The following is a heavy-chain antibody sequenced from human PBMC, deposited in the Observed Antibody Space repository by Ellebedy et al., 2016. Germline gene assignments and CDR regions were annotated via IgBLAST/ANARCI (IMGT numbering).Heavy chain of an antibody. J-gene: IGHJ6*03. CDR1: SDSVTNGRTY. V-gene: IGHV4-61*01. D-gene: IGHD4-17*01. CDR3: ARHSSEGDYGDYPYYYYMDV. Sequence: SQTLSLTXTVSSDSVTNGRTYWSWSRQPPGKEMEWIGYIHYSGATHYNPSLKSPVTMSMDTYKKKFSLRLNSVTAADTAVYYWARHSSEGDYGDYPYYYYMDVWGRGTTVTVSS. CDR2: IHYSGAT.